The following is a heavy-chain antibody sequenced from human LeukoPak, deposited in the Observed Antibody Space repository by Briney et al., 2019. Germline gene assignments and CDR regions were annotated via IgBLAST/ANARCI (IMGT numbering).Heavy chain of an antibody. CDR2: IYSGGST. V-gene: IGHV3-66*02. CDR3: AKEADLWSPFDY. J-gene: IGHJ4*02. D-gene: IGHD3-10*01. Sequence: GGSLRLSCAASGFTVSGNSMSWVRQAPGKGLEWVSVIYSGGSTYYADSVKGRFTISRDNSKNTLSLQMNSLRVEDTAVYSCAKEADLWSPFDYWGQGTLVTVSS. CDR1: GFTVSGNS.